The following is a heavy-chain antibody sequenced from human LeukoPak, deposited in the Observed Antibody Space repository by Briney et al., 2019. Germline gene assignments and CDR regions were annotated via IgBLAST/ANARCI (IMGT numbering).Heavy chain of an antibody. Sequence: SETLSLTCAVYGGSFSGYYWSWIRQPPGKGLEWIGEINHSGSTNYNPSLKSRVTISVDTSKNQFSLKLSSVTAADTAVYYCARGDITGTPFDYWGQETLVTVSS. CDR3: ARGDITGTPFDY. D-gene: IGHD1-20*01. V-gene: IGHV4-34*01. J-gene: IGHJ4*02. CDR1: GGSFSGYY. CDR2: INHSGST.